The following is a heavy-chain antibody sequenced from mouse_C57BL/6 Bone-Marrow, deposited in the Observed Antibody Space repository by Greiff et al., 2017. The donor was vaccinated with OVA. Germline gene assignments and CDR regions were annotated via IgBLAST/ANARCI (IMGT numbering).Heavy chain of an antibody. J-gene: IGHJ3*01. Sequence: VQLQQSGAELARPGASVKLSCKASGYTFTSYGISWVKQRTGQGLEWIGEIYPRSGNTYYNEKFKGKATLTADKSSSTAYMELRSLTSEDSAVYFGASRIYYYGSSEAYWGQGTLVTVSA. V-gene: IGHV1-81*01. D-gene: IGHD1-1*01. CDR1: GYTFTSYG. CDR3: ASRIYYYGSSEAY. CDR2: IYPRSGNT.